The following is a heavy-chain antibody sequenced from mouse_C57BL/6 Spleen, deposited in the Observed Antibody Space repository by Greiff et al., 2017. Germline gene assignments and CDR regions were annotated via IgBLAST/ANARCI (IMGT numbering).Heavy chain of an antibody. J-gene: IGHJ2*01. CDR1: GFTFSDYY. CDR2: INYDGSST. V-gene: IGHV5-16*01. CDR3: ARDYGYYYFDY. Sequence: EVQLVASEGGLVQPGSSMKLSCTASGFTFSDYYMAWVRQVPEKGLEWVANINYDGSSTYYLDSLKSRFIISRDNAKNILYLQMSSLKSEDTATYYCARDYGYYYFDYWGQGTTRTVSS. D-gene: IGHD2-2*01.